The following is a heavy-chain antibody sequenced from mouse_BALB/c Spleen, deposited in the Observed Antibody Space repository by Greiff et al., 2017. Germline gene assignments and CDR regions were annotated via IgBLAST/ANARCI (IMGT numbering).Heavy chain of an antibody. CDR2: INPGSGGT. D-gene: IGHD3-3*01. J-gene: IGHJ2*01. Sequence: QVHVKQSGAELVRPGTSVKVSCKASGYAFTNYLIEWVKQRPGQGLEWIGVINPGSGGTNYNEKFKGKATLTADKSSSTAYMQLSSLTSDDSAVYFCARREGTSYFDYWGQGTTLTVSS. CDR3: ARREGTSYFDY. V-gene: IGHV1-54*01. CDR1: GYAFTNYL.